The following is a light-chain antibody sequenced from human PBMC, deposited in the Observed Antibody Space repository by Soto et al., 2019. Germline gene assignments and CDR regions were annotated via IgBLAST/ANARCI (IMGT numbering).Light chain of an antibody. CDR1: RDINNY. Sequence: DIQMTQSPSSLSASVGDRVTSTCQARRDINNYLNWYQQKPGKAPKLLIYESSNLETGVPSRFSGSGSGPDFTFTISSLQPEDIATYYCQQYDNFKLTVGGGTKVEIK. J-gene: IGKJ4*01. CDR3: QQYDNFKLT. CDR2: ESS. V-gene: IGKV1-33*01.